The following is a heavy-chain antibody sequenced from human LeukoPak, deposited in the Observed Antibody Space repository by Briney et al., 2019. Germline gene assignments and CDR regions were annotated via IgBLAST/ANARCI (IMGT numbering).Heavy chain of an antibody. Sequence: SETLSLTCTVSGGSISSYYWSWIRQPPGKGLEWIGYIYYSGSTNYNPSLKSRVTISVDTSKNQFSLKLSSVTAADTAVYYCAREIGRDFWSGYYLDYWGQGTLVTVSS. J-gene: IGHJ4*02. CDR1: GGSISSYY. CDR2: IYYSGST. D-gene: IGHD3-3*01. V-gene: IGHV4-59*12. CDR3: AREIGRDFWSGYYLDY.